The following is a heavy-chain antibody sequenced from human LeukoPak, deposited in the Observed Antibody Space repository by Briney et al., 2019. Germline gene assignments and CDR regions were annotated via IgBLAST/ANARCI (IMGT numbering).Heavy chain of an antibody. CDR3: AKGPAFWIRLQLSYFDY. CDR2: ISDSGDST. V-gene: IGHV3-23*01. CDR1: GFTFSAYA. Sequence: PGGSLRLSCAASGFTFSAYAMSWVRRAPGKGLEWVSVISDSGDSTYYADSVKGRFTVSRDNSKNTLYLQMNTLRAEDMAVYYCAKGPAFWIRLQLSYFDYWGQGTLVTVS. J-gene: IGHJ4*02. D-gene: IGHD3-3*01.